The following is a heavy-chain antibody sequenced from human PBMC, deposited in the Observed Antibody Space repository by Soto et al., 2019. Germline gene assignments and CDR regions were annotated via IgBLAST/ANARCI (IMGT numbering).Heavy chain of an antibody. CDR3: ARSVRSGSFPYYYYAMDV. Sequence: EVQLVESGGGLVQPGGSLRLSCAASGFTSSNNWMHWVRQAPGKGLVWVSRIKSDGSSTGYADSVKDRFTISRDNAKHTLYLNMHGLRADAMAVYYCARSVRSGSFPYYYYAMDVWGQGTTVTVSS. J-gene: IGHJ6*02. CDR2: IKSDGSST. CDR1: GFTSSNNW. V-gene: IGHV3-74*01. D-gene: IGHD3-10*01.